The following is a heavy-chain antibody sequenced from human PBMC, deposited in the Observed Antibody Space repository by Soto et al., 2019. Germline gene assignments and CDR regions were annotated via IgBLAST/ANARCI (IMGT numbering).Heavy chain of an antibody. Sequence: QVQLVESGGGVVQPGRSLRLSCAASAFTFSSYGMHWVRQAPGKGLEWVAVISYDGSNKYYADSVKGRFTISRDNSKNTLYLQMNSLRAEDTAVYYCAKDIVRGLQNFQHWGQGTLVTVSS. CDR1: AFTFSSYG. J-gene: IGHJ1*01. CDR2: ISYDGSNK. D-gene: IGHD3-10*01. V-gene: IGHV3-30*18. CDR3: AKDIVRGLQNFQH.